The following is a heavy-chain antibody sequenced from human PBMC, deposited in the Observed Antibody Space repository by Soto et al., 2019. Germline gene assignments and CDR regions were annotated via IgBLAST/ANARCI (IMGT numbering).Heavy chain of an antibody. V-gene: IGHV3-21*01. CDR1: GFTFSSYS. CDR2: ISSSSSYI. J-gene: IGHJ6*02. D-gene: IGHD2-2*01. CDR3: ARYCSSTSCLYGMDV. Sequence: PGGSLRLSCAASGFTFSSYSMNWVRQAPGKGLEWVSSISSSSSYIYYADSVKGRSTISRDNAKNSLYPQMNSLRAEDTAVYYCARYCSSTSCLYGMDVWGQGTTVTVSS.